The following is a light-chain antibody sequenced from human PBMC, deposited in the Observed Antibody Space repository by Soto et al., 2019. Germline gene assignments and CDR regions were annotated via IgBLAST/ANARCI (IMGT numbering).Light chain of an antibody. J-gene: IGLJ1*01. V-gene: IGLV2-14*01. CDR2: EVT. Sequence: QSVLTQPASVSGSPGQSITISCTGTSSDIGRYNFVSWYQQHPGKAPKLLVYEVTNRPSGVSNRFSGSKSGNTASLTIFRLQTEDEADYYCSSYTSVTTFVVFGTGTKLTVL. CDR3: SSYTSVTTFVV. CDR1: SSDIGRYNF.